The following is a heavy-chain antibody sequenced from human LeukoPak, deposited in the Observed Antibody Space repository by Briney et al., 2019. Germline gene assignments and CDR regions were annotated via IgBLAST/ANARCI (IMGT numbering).Heavy chain of an antibody. J-gene: IGHJ6*02. CDR1: GYSFTSYW. CDR2: IYPGDSDT. Sequence: GESLKISCKGSGYSFTSYWIGWVRQMPGKGLEWMGIIYPGDSDTRYSPSSQGQVTISADKSISTAYLQWSSLKASDTAMYYCARGGSGPWGPYYYYYGMDVWGQGTTVTVSS. V-gene: IGHV5-51*01. D-gene: IGHD1-26*01. CDR3: ARGGSGPWGPYYYYYGMDV.